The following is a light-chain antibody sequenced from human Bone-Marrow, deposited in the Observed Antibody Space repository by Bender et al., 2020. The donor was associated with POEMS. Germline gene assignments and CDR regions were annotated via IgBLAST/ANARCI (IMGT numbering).Light chain of an antibody. CDR1: SSDVGGYNF. CDR3: CSYAPYGAFRK. CDR2: EAF. V-gene: IGLV2-23*02. Sequence: QSVLTQPASASGSPGQSITISCTGSSSDVGGYNFVSWYQHHSGKAPKLIIYEAFKRPSGVSNRFSGSKSGNTASLTISDLQAEDEADYFCCSYAPYGAFRKFGGGTKLTVL. J-gene: IGLJ3*02.